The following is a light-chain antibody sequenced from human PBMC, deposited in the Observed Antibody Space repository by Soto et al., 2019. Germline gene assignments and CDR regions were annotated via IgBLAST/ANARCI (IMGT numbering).Light chain of an antibody. J-gene: IGKJ1*01. CDR3: QQSYNTPRT. V-gene: IGKV1-39*01. CDR1: QSISRN. Sequence: DIQMTQSPSSLSASVGDRVTITCRASQSISRNLNWYQQKPGTAPKLLMFGASTLQSGVPSRFSGSGSRTDFTLTITSLQPEDFATYYCQQSYNTPRTFGQGTKVEI. CDR2: GAS.